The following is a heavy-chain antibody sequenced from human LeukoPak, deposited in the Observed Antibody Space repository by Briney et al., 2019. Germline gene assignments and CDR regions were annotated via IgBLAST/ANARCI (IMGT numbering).Heavy chain of an antibody. CDR1: GYSFTSYW. CDR2: IYPGDADT. J-gene: IGHJ4*02. D-gene: IGHD2-15*01. Sequence: GESLKISCKGSGYSFTSYWIGWVRPMPGRGLEWMGMIYPGDADTMYSPSFQGQVTISADKSISTAYLQWSSLKASDTAMHYCARRDSSGGACYSIYWGQGTLVTVSS. V-gene: IGHV5-51*01. CDR3: ARRDSSGGACYSIY.